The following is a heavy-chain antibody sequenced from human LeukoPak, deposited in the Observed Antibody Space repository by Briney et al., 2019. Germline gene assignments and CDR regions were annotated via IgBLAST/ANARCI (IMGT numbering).Heavy chain of an antibody. CDR1: GFTFSDYY. Sequence: GGSLRLSCAASGFTFSDYYMSWIRQAPGKGLERVSYISNSGSTIYYADSVKGQFTISRDNAKNSLYLQMNSLRAEGTAVYYCARVGSSVPDYWGQGTLVTVSS. J-gene: IGHJ4*02. CDR2: ISNSGSTI. CDR3: ARVGSSVPDY. D-gene: IGHD2-2*01. V-gene: IGHV3-11*01.